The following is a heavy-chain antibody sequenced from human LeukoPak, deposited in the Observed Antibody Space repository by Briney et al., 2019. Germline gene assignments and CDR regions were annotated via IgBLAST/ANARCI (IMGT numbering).Heavy chain of an antibody. J-gene: IGHJ4*02. CDR3: AREKDIVVVVAADPGGYFDY. CDR2: INPSGGST. Sequence: ASVKVSCKASGYTFTSYYMHWVRQAPGQGLEWMGIINPSGGSTSYAQKFQGRVTMTRDTSTSTVYMELSSLRSEDTAVYYCAREKDIVVVVAADPGGYFDYWGQGTLVTVSS. V-gene: IGHV1-46*01. D-gene: IGHD2-15*01. CDR1: GYTFTSYY.